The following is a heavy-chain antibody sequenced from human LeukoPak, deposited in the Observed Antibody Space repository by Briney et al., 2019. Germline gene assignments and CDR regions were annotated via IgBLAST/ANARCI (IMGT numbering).Heavy chain of an antibody. CDR1: GGSISSYY. Sequence: SETLFLTCTVSGGSISSYYWSWIRQPAGKGLEWIGRIYTSGSTNYNPSLKSRVTMSVDTSKNQISLKLSSVTAADTAVYYCAREIGDYYDSSGYRTYYFDYWGQGTLVTVSS. D-gene: IGHD3-22*01. CDR3: AREIGDYYDSSGYRTYYFDY. V-gene: IGHV4-4*07. J-gene: IGHJ4*02. CDR2: IYTSGST.